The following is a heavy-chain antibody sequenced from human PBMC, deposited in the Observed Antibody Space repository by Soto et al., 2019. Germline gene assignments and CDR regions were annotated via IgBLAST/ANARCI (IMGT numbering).Heavy chain of an antibody. CDR1: GGSFSGYY. V-gene: IGHV4-34*01. CDR2: INHSGST. Sequence: SETLSLTCAVYGGSFSGYYWSWIRQPPGKGLEWIGEINHSGSTNYNPSLKSRVTISVDTSKNQFSLKLSSVTAADTAVYYCARVSCGGDCAQIPDAFDIWGQGTMVTVSS. J-gene: IGHJ3*02. D-gene: IGHD2-21*02. CDR3: ARVSCGGDCAQIPDAFDI.